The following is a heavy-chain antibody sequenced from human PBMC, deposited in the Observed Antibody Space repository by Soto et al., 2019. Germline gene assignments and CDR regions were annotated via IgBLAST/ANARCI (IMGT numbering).Heavy chain of an antibody. D-gene: IGHD3-9*01. J-gene: IGHJ2*01. CDR1: GGSISSGGYY. CDR2: IYYSGST. CDR3: ARVPSPSYDILTPRQYWYFDL. V-gene: IGHV4-31*03. Sequence: QVQLQESGPGLVKPSQTLSLTCTVSGGSISSGGYYWSWIRQHPGKGLEWIGYIYYSGSTYYNPSLKSRVTISVDTSKNQFSLKLSSVTAADTAVYYCARVPSPSYDILTPRQYWYFDLWGRGTLVTVSS.